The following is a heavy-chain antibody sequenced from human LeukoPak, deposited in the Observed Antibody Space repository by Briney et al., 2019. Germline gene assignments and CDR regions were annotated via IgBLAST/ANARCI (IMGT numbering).Heavy chain of an antibody. CDR1: LYTFTVDY. V-gene: IGHV1-2*06. D-gene: IGHD3-10*01. CDR2: INPKRGGT. CDR3: VNWGGCGSGSYFDC. J-gene: IGHJ4*02. Sequence: ASVKVSSVASLYTFTVDYIQWVRQALGQGGWWMGLINPKRGGTNYPPKFRGGATMTRDTSIRTAYMELSRGTSDETAFHYCVNWGGCGSGSYFDCLGQGTLVTVS.